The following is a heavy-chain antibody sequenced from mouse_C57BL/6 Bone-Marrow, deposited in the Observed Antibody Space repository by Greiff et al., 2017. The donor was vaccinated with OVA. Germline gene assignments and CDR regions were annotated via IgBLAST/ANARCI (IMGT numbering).Heavy chain of an antibody. Sequence: QVQLKESGPELVKPGASVKISCKASGYAFSSSWMNWVKQRPGKGLEWIGRIYPGDGDTNYNGKFKGKATLTADKSSSTAYMQLSSLTSEDSAVYFCARWGGITTVVVDDWGQGTTLTVSS. D-gene: IGHD1-1*01. CDR3: ARWGGITTVVVDD. V-gene: IGHV1-82*01. CDR1: GYAFSSSW. J-gene: IGHJ2*01. CDR2: IYPGDGDT.